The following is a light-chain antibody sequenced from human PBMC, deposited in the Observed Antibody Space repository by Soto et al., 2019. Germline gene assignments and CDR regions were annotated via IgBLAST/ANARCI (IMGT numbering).Light chain of an antibody. CDR3: SSYTSSRTLYV. Sequence: QSVLTQPASVSGSPGQSITISCTGTSRDVGGYNYVSWYQQHPGKAPKLMIYEVSNRPSGVSNRFSGSKSGNTASLTISGLQAEDEADYYCSSYTSSRTLYVFGTGTKLTVL. J-gene: IGLJ1*01. CDR2: EVS. CDR1: SRDVGGYNY. V-gene: IGLV2-14*01.